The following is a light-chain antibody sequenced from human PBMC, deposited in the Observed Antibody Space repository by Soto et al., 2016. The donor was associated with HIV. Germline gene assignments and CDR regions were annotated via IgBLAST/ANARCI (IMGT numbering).Light chain of an antibody. Sequence: DIVMTQSPLSLSVTPGEPASISCRSSQSLFYSNGHHYLDWYLQKPGQSPQILIYLGSHRASGVPDRFSGSVSGTDFTLKISRVEAEDVGVYYCLQALQSPLTFGQGTRLEIK. V-gene: IGKV2-28*01. CDR1: QSLFYSNGHHY. CDR2: LGS. J-gene: IGKJ5*01. CDR3: LQALQSPLT.